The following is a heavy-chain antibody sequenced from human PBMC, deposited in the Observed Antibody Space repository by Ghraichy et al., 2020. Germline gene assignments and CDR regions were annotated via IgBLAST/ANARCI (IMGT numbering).Heavy chain of an antibody. J-gene: IGHJ5*02. CDR2: ISAYNGNT. V-gene: IGHV1-18*04. D-gene: IGHD6-6*01. Sequence: ASVKVSCKASGYTFTSYGISWVRQAPGQGLEWMGWISAYNGNTNYAQKLQGRVTMTTDTSTSTAYMELRSLRSDDTAVYYCARVKSKYYSSSRLGSNLDPDGQYNWFDPWGQGTLVTVSS. CDR3: ARVKSKYYSSSRLGSNLDPDGQYNWFDP. CDR1: GYTFTSYG.